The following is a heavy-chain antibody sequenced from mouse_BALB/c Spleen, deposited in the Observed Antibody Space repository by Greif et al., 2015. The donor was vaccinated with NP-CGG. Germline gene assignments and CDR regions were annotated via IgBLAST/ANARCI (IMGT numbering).Heavy chain of an antibody. J-gene: IGHJ2*01. V-gene: IGHV1-54*01. CDR1: GYAFTNYL. CDR3: ARGGGTPGFDY. D-gene: IGHD3-3*01. Sequence: QVQLKQSGAELVRPGTSVKVSCKASGYAFTNYLIEWVKQRPGQGLEWIGVINPGSGGTNYNEKFKGKATLTADKSSSTAYMQLSSLTSDDSAVYFCARGGGTPGFDYWGQGTTLTVSS. CDR2: INPGSGGT.